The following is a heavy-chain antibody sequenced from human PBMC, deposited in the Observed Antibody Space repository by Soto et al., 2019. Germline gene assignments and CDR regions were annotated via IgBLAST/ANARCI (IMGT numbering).Heavy chain of an antibody. J-gene: IGHJ6*03. D-gene: IGHD2-15*01. V-gene: IGHV4-34*01. CDR2: INHSGST. Sequence: SETLSLTCAVYGGSFSGYYWSWIRQPPGKGLEWIGEINHSGSTNYNPSLKSRVTISVDTSKNQFSLKLSSVTAADTAVYYCARGLVPAGPYYYYYYMDVWGKGTTVTVSS. CDR3: ARGLVPAGPYYYYYYMDV. CDR1: GGSFSGYY.